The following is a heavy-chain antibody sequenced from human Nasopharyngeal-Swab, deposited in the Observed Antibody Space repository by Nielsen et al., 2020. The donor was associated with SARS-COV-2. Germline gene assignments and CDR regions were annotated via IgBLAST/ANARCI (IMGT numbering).Heavy chain of an antibody. CDR3: ARVPAGGYDSSGGY. Sequence: GESLKISCAASGFTVSSHYMTWVRQAPGKGLEWVSVIHGGGSAYYADSVKGRFTISRDNSKNTLYLQMNSLRAEDTAVYYCARVPAGGYDSSGGYWGQGTLVTVSS. J-gene: IGHJ4*02. CDR2: IHGGGSA. V-gene: IGHV3-66*01. D-gene: IGHD3-22*01. CDR1: GFTVSSHY.